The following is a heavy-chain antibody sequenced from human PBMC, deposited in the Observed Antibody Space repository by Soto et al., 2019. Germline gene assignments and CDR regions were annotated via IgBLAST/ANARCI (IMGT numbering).Heavy chain of an antibody. J-gene: IGHJ4*02. V-gene: IGHV1-69*12. CDR2: IIPLFGTT. CDR1: GGTFSSYA. D-gene: IGHD1-26*01. CDR3: ARDGGGATFDY. Sequence: QVQLVQSGAEVRKPGSSVKVSCEASGGTFSSYALNWMRQAPGQGLEWMGGIIPLFGTTTYAEKLQGRVTITADESTRTAFLELSSLTSEDTAVYYCARDGGGATFDYWGQGTLVTVSS.